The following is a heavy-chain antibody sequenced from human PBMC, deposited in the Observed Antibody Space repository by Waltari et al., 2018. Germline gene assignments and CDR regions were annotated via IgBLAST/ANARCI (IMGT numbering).Heavy chain of an antibody. V-gene: IGHV3-21*02. D-gene: IGHD5-12*01. CDR3: AREARGYDY. CDR2: IDSTSTYI. J-gene: IGHJ4*02. Sequence: EVQLEESGGGLVKPGGSLRLSCAASGFMFSTFTMNGVRQAPGKGLEWVSSIDSTSTYIYHADSVKGRFTISRDNAKNSLYLQMNGLRVEDTGVYYCAREARGYDYWGQGTLVTVSS. CDR1: GFMFSTFT.